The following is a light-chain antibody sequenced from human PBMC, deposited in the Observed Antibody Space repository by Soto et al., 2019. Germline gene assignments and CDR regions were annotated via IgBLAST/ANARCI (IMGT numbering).Light chain of an antibody. V-gene: IGLV2-8*01. CDR3: SSYAGSNNFKV. CDR1: SSDVGGYNY. CDR2: EVS. Sequence: QLVLTQPPSASGSPGQSVTISCTGTSSDVGGYNYVSWYQHHPGKAPKVMIYEVSKRPSGVPDRFSGSKSGNTASLTVSGLQAEDEADYYCSSYAGSNNFKVFGGGTKLTVL. J-gene: IGLJ2*01.